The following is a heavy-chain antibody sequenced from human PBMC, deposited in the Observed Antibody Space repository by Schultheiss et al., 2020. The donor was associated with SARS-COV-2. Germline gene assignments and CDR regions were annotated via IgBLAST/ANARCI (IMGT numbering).Heavy chain of an antibody. J-gene: IGHJ4*02. D-gene: IGHD4-17*01. CDR3: ARTQTHFTVTTGHFDY. Sequence: GGSLRLSCAASGFTFSSYDMHWVRQATGKGLEWVSVIYSGGSTYYADSVKGRFTISRDNSKNTLYLQMNSLRAEDTAVYYCARTQTHFTVTTGHFDYWGQGTLVTVSS. CDR2: IYSGGST. CDR1: GFTFSSYD. V-gene: IGHV3-66*01.